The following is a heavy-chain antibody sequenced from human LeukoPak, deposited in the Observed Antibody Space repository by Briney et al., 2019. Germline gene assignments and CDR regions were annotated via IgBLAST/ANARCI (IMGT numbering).Heavy chain of an antibody. J-gene: IGHJ4*02. D-gene: IGHD1-26*01. CDR1: GGSVTADNYF. V-gene: IGHV4-30-4*08. Sequence: SETLSLTCTVSGGSVTADNYFWSWTRQPPGEGLEWIGYIYYTAGSYYNPSLKSRVTMSIDASTNQFSLKLNSVTAADTAVYHCGRGLRYSESYVVEYCGLGTLVTVSS. CDR3: GRGLRYSESYVVEY. CDR2: IYYTAGS.